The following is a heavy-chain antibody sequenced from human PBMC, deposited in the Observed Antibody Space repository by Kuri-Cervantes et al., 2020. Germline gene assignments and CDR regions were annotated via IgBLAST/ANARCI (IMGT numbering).Heavy chain of an antibody. J-gene: IGHJ4*02. V-gene: IGHV4-61*01. D-gene: IGHD3-10*01. CDR1: GGSVSSGSYY. Sequence: SETLSLTCTVSGGSVSSGSYYWSWIRQPPGKGLEWIGYIYYSGSTYYNPSLKSRVTISVDTSKNQFSLKLSSVTAADTAVYYCAREHGSGSYYRAREEGCFDYWGQGTLVTVSS. CDR2: IYYSGST. CDR3: AREHGSGSYYRAREEGCFDY.